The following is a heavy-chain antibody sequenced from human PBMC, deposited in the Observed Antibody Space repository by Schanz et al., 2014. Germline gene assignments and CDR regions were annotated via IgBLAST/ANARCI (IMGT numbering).Heavy chain of an antibody. V-gene: IGHV3-30*02. J-gene: IGHJ4*02. CDR3: ARGGSSDWYGLFDS. Sequence: QVQLVESGGGVVQPGGSLRLSCAASGFTFTNLGMHWVRRAPGKGLEWVAFIRYDGSNQYYADSVKGRFTISRDNSKNTLSLQMNSLRAEDTAVYYCARGGSSDWYGLFDSWGPGTLVTVSS. CDR2: IRYDGSNQ. CDR1: GFTFTNLG. D-gene: IGHD6-19*01.